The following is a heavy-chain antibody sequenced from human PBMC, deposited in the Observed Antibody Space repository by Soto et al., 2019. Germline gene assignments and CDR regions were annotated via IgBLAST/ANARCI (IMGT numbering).Heavy chain of an antibody. CDR3: AKAQTTINTAFDY. Sequence: GGSLRLSCAASGFTFSNYAMNWVRQAPGKGLEWVSVIGGNGGGTYYADAMKGRFTISRDNSKNTLYLQMNSLRAEDTAVYYCAKAQTTINTAFDYWGQGTLVTVSS. J-gene: IGHJ4*02. V-gene: IGHV3-23*01. CDR2: IGGNGGGT. D-gene: IGHD1-7*01. CDR1: GFTFSNYA.